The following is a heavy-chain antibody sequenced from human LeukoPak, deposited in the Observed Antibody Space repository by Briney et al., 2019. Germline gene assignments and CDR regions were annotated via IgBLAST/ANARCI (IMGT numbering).Heavy chain of an antibody. CDR2: IYSGGST. D-gene: IGHD1-1*01. CDR1: GFTVSSNY. J-gene: IGHJ3*02. CDR3: ARTWNGAFDI. V-gene: IGHV3-66*01. Sequence: AASGFTVSSNYMSWVRQAPGKGLECASVIYSGGSTYYADSVKGRFTISRDNPKNTVYLQMNSLRAEDTAVYYCARTWNGAFDIWGQGTMATVSS.